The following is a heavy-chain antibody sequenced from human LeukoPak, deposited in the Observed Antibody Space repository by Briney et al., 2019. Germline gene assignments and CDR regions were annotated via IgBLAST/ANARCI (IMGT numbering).Heavy chain of an antibody. CDR1: GGSISSSSYS. V-gene: IGHV4-39*01. CDR3: ARQIAVEGDWFDP. D-gene: IGHD6-19*01. CDR2: IYYSGST. Sequence: SETLSLTCTVSGGSISSSSYSWGWIRQPPGKGLEWIGSIYYSGSTYYNPSLKSRVTISVDTSKNQFSLKLSSVTAADTAVYYCARQIAVEGDWFDPWGQGTLVTVPS. J-gene: IGHJ5*02.